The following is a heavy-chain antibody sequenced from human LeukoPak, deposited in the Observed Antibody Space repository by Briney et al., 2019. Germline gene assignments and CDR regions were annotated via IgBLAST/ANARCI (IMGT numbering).Heavy chain of an antibody. J-gene: IGHJ1*01. CDR1: GYTFTGYA. Sequence: ASVKVSCKASGYTFTGYAVNWARQAPGQGLEWMGWFNTNTGNPTYAQGFTGRFVFSLDTSVSTAYLQISSLKADDTGVYYCARETVFHLGVVVPAALQHWGQGTLVTVSS. CDR3: ARETVFHLGVVVPAALQH. D-gene: IGHD2-2*01. V-gene: IGHV7-4-1*02. CDR2: FNTNTGNP.